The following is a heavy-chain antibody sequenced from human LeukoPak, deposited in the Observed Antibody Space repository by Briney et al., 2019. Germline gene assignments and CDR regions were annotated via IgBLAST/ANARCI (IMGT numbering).Heavy chain of an antibody. J-gene: IGHJ2*01. Sequence: GASVKVSCKASGGIFSSYAISWVRQAPGQGLEWMGGIIPIFGTANYAQKFQGRVTITADESTSTAYMELSSLRSEDTAVYYCARDGAVAYYDILTGYYKHWYFDLWGRGTLVTVSS. CDR3: ARDGAVAYYDILTGYYKHWYFDL. D-gene: IGHD3-9*01. CDR1: GGIFSSYA. CDR2: IIPIFGTA. V-gene: IGHV1-69*13.